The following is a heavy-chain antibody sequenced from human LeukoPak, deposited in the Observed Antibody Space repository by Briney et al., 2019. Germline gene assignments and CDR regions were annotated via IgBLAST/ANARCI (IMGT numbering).Heavy chain of an antibody. CDR3: ARGRSIAAAGTA. Sequence: GAWVKVSCKASGGTFSSYAISWVRQAPGQGLEWMGGIIPIFGTGNYAQKFQGRVTITADEPTSTAYMELSSLRSEDTAVYYCARGRSIAAAGTAWGQGTMVTVSS. D-gene: IGHD6-13*01. CDR1: GGTFSSYA. CDR2: IIPIFGTG. V-gene: IGHV1-69*01. J-gene: IGHJ3*01.